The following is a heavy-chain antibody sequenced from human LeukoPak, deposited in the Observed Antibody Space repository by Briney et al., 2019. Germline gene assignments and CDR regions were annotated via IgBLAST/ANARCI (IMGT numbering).Heavy chain of an antibody. CDR1: GYTFTMYY. V-gene: IGHV1-46*01. CDR2: INPSDGAT. CDR3: ARAGATVTTPVPKFRGYYYYYYMDV. D-gene: IGHD4-11*01. J-gene: IGHJ6*03. Sequence: ASVKVSCKASGYTFTMYYIHWVRQAPGQGLEWMGMINPSDGATTYAQRFQGRVTITTDESTSTAYMELSSLRSEDTAVYYCARAGATVTTPVPKFRGYYYYYYMDVWGKGTTATVSS.